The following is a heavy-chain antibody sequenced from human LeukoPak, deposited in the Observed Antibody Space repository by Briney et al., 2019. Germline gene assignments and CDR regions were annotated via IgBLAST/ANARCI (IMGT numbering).Heavy chain of an antibody. CDR3: AREKAGTTAPFDY. CDR1: GGSISSYY. CDR2: IYYSGST. V-gene: IGHV4-59*01. Sequence: SETLSLTCTVSGGSISSYYWSWIRRPPGKGLEWIGYIYYSGSTNYNPSLKSRVTISVDTSKNQFSLKLSSVTAADTAVYYCAREKAGTTAPFDYWGQGTLVTVSS. J-gene: IGHJ4*02. D-gene: IGHD1-7*01.